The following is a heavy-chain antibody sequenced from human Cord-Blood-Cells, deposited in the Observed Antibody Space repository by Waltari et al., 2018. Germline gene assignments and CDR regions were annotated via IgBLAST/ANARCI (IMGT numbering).Heavy chain of an antibody. CDR3: ANGLGINY. CDR1: GFTLSSSG. J-gene: IGHJ4*02. D-gene: IGHD7-27*01. V-gene: IGHV3-30*18. CDR2: ISYDGSNK. Sequence: QVQLVESGGREVQPGWSLIPSCAASGFTLSSSGMHWVRQAPGKGLEWVAVISYDGSNKHYADSVKGRFTISRDNSKNTLYLQMNSLRAEDTAVYYCANGLGINYWGQGTLVTVSS.